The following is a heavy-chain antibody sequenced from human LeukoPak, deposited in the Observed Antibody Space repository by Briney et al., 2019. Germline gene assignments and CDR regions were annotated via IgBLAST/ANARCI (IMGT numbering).Heavy chain of an antibody. CDR2: ISSSSSYM. V-gene: IGHV3-21*01. CDR1: GFTFSSYS. D-gene: IGHD5-18*01. CDR3: ARDFLGYSYGRATKNDY. J-gene: IGHJ4*02. Sequence: PGGSLRLSCAASGFTFSSYSMNWVRQAPGKGLEWVSSISSSSSYMYYADSVKGRFTISRDNAKNSLYLQMNSLRAEDTAVYYCARDFLGYSYGRATKNDYWGQGTLVTVSS.